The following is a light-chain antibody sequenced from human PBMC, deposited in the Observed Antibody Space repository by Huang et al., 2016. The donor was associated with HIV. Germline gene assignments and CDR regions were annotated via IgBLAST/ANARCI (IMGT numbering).Light chain of an antibody. J-gene: IGKJ2*01. CDR1: QGVSSS. Sequence: EVVLTQSPATLSLSPGERATLSCRASQGVSSSFAWYQQKPGQAPRLLIYAASARATGIPARFSGSASGTDFTLTISSLEPEDFAVYYCQQRRNWPPYTFGQGTKLEIK. CDR3: QQRRNWPPYT. CDR2: AAS. V-gene: IGKV3-11*01.